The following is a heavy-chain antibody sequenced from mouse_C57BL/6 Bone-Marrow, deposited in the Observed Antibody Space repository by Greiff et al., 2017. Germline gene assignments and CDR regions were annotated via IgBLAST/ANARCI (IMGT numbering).Heavy chain of an antibody. J-gene: IGHJ4*01. V-gene: IGHV5-6*01. D-gene: IGHD1-1*01. Sequence: EVKLMESGGDLVKPGGSLKLSCAASGFTFSSYGMSWVRQTPDKRLEWVATISSGGSYPYYPDSVTGRFTISRDNAKNTLYLQMGSLKSENTTMYYCARHLRTVVGLAKDYWGQGTSVTVSS. CDR3: ARHLRTVVGLAKDY. CDR2: ISSGGSYP. CDR1: GFTFSSYG.